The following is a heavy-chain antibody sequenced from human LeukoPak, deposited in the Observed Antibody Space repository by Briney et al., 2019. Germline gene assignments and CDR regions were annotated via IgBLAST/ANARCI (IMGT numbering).Heavy chain of an antibody. V-gene: IGHV1/OR15-3*02. D-gene: IGHD4-23*01. CDR2: INAGNGNT. Sequence: ASVKVSCKASGYTFTGYYMHWVRQAPGQGLEWMGWINAGNGNTKYSQKFQGRVTITRDTSTSTVYMELRSLRSDDTAVYYCARGTTVVTSLGYYYGMDVWGQGTTVTVSS. CDR1: GYTFTGYY. CDR3: ARGTTVVTSLGYYYGMDV. J-gene: IGHJ6*02.